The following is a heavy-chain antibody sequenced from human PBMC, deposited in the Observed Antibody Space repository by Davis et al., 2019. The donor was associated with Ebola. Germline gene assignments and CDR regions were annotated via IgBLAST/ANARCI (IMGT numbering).Heavy chain of an antibody. CDR1: GYTFPRYG. CDR2: INTDGGNT. J-gene: IGHJ5*02. V-gene: IGHV1-18*01. D-gene: IGHD6-6*01. CDR3: ARDHRVP. Sequence: AASVKVSCKASGYTFPRYGISWVRQAPGQGLEWMGWINTDGGNTNYAQKLQGRVTMTTDTSTSTAYMELRSLRSDDTAVYYCARDHRVPWGQGTLVTVSS.